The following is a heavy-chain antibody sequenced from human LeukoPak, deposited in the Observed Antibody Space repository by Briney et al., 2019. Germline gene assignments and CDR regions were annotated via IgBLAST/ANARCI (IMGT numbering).Heavy chain of an antibody. CDR2: IYHSGST. CDR3: ARGITIFGGFDP. J-gene: IGHJ5*02. CDR1: GGSISSGGYY. D-gene: IGHD3-3*01. V-gene: IGHV4-30-2*01. Sequence: PSETLSLTCTVSGGSISSGGYYWSWIRQPPGKGLEWIGYIYHSGSTYYNPSLKSRVTISVDTSKNQFSLKLSSVTAADTAVYYCARGITIFGGFDPWGQGTLVTVSS.